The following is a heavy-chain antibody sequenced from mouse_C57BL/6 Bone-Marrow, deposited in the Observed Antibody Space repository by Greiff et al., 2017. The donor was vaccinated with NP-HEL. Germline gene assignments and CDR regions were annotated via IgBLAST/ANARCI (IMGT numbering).Heavy chain of an antibody. CDR1: GFTFSSYT. D-gene: IGHD2-1*01. J-gene: IGHJ4*01. Sequence: DVMLVESGGGLVKPGGSLKLSCAASGFTFSSYTMSWVRQTPEKRLEWVATISGGGGNTYYPASVKGRFTISRDNAKNTLYLQMSSLRSEDTALYYCARQADGNYLYAMDYWGQGASVTVSS. CDR2: ISGGGGNT. CDR3: ARQADGNYLYAMDY. V-gene: IGHV5-9*01.